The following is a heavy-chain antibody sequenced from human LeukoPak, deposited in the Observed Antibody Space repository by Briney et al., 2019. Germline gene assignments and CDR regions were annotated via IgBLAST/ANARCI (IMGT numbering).Heavy chain of an antibody. V-gene: IGHV3-48*01. CDR1: GFTFSSYS. CDR3: ARDRQASRDLDD. J-gene: IGHJ4*02. Sequence: PGGSLRLSCAASGFTFSSYSLNWVRQAPGKGLEWLSYISGSSSTIYYADSVKGRVTISWDNAKNSLYLQMNSLRAEDTAVYYCARDRQASRDLDDWGQGTLVTVSS. CDR2: ISGSSSTI.